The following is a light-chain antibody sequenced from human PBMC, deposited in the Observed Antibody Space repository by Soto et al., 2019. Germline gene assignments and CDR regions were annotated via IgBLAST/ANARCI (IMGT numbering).Light chain of an antibody. V-gene: IGLV2-23*01. CDR2: EGS. CDR1: SSDVGTYNL. J-gene: IGLJ1*01. Sequence: QSVLTQPASVSGSPGQSITISCTGTSSDVGTYNLVSWYQHHPGKASKLMIYEGSKRPSGVSNRFSGSKSANPASLTISGLQAEDEADYFCCSYAGYITFYVFGTGTKLTVL. CDR3: CSYAGYITFYV.